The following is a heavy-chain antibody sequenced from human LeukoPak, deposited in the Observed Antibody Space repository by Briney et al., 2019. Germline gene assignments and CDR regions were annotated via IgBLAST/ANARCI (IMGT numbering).Heavy chain of an antibody. CDR1: GFTFSIYA. J-gene: IGHJ4*02. CDR3: ARDGGYDFWSGYYQDY. D-gene: IGHD3-3*01. CDR2: ISGGGGIP. V-gene: IGHV3-23*01. Sequence: GGSLRLSCATSGFTFSIYAMSWVRQAPGKGLEWVSGISGGGGIPYYADSVKGRFTTSRDNSKNTLYLQMNSLRAEDTAVYYCARDGGYDFWSGYYQDYWGQGTLVTVSS.